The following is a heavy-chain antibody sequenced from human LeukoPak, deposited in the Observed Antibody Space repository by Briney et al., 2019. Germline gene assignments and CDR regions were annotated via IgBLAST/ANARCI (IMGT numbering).Heavy chain of an antibody. CDR2: ISGSGGST. Sequence: PGGSLRLSCAASGFTFSSYAMNWVRQAPGKGLEWVSAISGSGGSTFYGDSVKGRFTISRGNSKNTLYLQMTSLRDEDTAVYYCAKKASTTGTTEFDYWGQGTLVTVSS. V-gene: IGHV3-23*01. D-gene: IGHD1-1*01. CDR1: GFTFSSYA. J-gene: IGHJ4*02. CDR3: AKKASTTGTTEFDY.